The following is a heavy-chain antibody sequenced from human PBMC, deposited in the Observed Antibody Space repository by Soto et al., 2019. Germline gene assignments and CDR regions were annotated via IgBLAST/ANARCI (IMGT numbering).Heavy chain of an antibody. CDR2: IKQDETEK. D-gene: IGHD1-26*01. Sequence: PGGSLRLSCAAPGFTFSSYWMSWVRQAPGKGLEWVANIKQDETEKYYVDSVKGRFTISRDNAKNSLYLQMNSLRAEDTAVYYCARLVSAAANDYWGQGTLVTVSS. CDR1: GFTFSSYW. V-gene: IGHV3-7*04. J-gene: IGHJ4*02. CDR3: ARLVSAAANDY.